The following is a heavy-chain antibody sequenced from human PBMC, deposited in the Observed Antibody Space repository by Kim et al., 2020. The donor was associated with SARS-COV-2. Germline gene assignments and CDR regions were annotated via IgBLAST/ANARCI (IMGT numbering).Heavy chain of an antibody. J-gene: IGHJ4*02. D-gene: IGHD1-26*01. V-gene: IGHV3-30*01. CDR3: SREVVGAEGFDD. Sequence: YADSVKRRHTICRDNSTNTLYLQMDSLRAEDTAVYYCSREVVGAEGFDDWGQGTLVTVSS.